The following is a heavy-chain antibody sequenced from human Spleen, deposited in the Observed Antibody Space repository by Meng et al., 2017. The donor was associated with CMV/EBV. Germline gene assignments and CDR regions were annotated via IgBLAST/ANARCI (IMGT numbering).Heavy chain of an antibody. CDR1: GFTFSSYS. V-gene: IGHV3-48*04. J-gene: IGHJ4*02. CDR3: AREPHYYDSSGYPS. CDR2: ISSSSSTI. D-gene: IGHD3-22*01. Sequence: GESLKISCAASGFTFSSYSMNWVRQAPGKGLEWVSYISSSSSTIYYADSVKGRFTISRDNAKNSLYLQMNSPRAEDTAVYYCAREPHYYDSSGYPSWGQGTLVTVSS.